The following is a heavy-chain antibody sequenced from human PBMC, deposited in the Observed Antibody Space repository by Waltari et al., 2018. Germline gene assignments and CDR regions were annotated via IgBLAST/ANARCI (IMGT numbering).Heavy chain of an antibody. CDR1: GSSISSGSYY. Sequence: QVQLQESGPGLVKPSQTLSLTCTVSGSSISSGSYYWSWIRQPAGKGLEWIGRIYTSGSTNYNPSLKSRVTISVDTSKNQFSLKLSSVTAADTAVYYCARGLRFLEWLSYNWFDPWGQGTLVTVSS. V-gene: IGHV4-61*02. CDR2: IYTSGST. D-gene: IGHD3-3*01. J-gene: IGHJ5*02. CDR3: ARGLRFLEWLSYNWFDP.